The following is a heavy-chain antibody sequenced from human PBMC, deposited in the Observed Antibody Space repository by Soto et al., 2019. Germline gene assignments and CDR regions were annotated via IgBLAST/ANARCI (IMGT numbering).Heavy chain of an antibody. D-gene: IGHD3-22*01. CDR1: GYTFTSYG. CDR3: ARDLIDDYYGSSGYPGPAEYFQH. Sequence: ASVHVSCKASGYTFTSYGISWVRQAPGQGLEWMGWISAYNGNTNYAQKLQGRVTMTTDTSTSTAYMELRSLRSDDTAVYYCARDLIDDYYGSSGYPGPAEYFQHWGQGTLVTVSS. V-gene: IGHV1-18*04. CDR2: ISAYNGNT. J-gene: IGHJ1*01.